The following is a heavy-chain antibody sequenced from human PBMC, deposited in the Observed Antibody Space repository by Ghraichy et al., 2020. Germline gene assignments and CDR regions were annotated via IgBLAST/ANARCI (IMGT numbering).Heavy chain of an antibody. CDR2: FDLDSRAV. J-gene: IGHJ2*01. CDR1: GDSLSDLA. V-gene: IGHV1-24*01. D-gene: IGHD4-17*01. Sequence: ASVKVSCKLSGDSLSDLAIHWVRLAPGQGLEWMGGFDLDSRAVIYVQDFQGRVTMTEDTSTDTAYMYLSSLTSDDTAVYYCATRTTQTFDYGDQGLYWYFERCGRGAQVFVSS. CDR3: ATRTTQTFDYGDQGLYWYFER.